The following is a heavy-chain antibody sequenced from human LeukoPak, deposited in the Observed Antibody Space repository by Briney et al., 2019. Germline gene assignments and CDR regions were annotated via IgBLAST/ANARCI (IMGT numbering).Heavy chain of an antibody. D-gene: IGHD5-12*01. V-gene: IGHV4-31*03. CDR1: GGSISSGSYY. CDR3: ARTYSGYEFDF. J-gene: IGHJ4*02. CDR2: IYYSGST. Sequence: SETLSLTCTVSGGSISSGSYYWSWIRQHPGKVLEWIGYIYYSGSTYYNPSLKSRVTISVDTSKNQFSLNLSSVTAADTAVYYCARTYSGYEFDFWGQGTLVTVSS.